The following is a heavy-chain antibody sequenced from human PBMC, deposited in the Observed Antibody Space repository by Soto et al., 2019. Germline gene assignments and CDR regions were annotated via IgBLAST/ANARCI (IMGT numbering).Heavy chain of an antibody. D-gene: IGHD7-27*01. CDR3: ARTSVNWGSRGLVDY. J-gene: IGHJ4*02. V-gene: IGHV2-5*02. CDR2: LYWDDDK. CDR1: GFSLSTSGVG. Sequence: QITLKESGPTLVKPTQTLTLTCTFSGFSLSTSGVGVGWIRQPPGKALEWLAFLYWDDDKRYSPCLKSSLTNTKDTAKNQVLLTMTNMDPVDTATYYCARTSVNWGSRGLVDYWGQGTLVTVAS.